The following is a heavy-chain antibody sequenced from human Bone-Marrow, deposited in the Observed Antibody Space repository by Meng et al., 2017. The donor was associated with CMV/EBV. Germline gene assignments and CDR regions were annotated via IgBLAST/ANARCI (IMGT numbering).Heavy chain of an antibody. CDR2: ISSGGSTT. D-gene: IGHD3-10*01. CDR1: GFTFSSYE. Sequence: GESLKISCAASGFTFSSYEMNWVRQAPGKGLEWISYISSGGSTTYYADSVKGRFTISRDYAKNSLYLQMNSLRAEDTAVYYCARALVRGVPYSDYYYYYGMDVWGQGPTVTVSS. CDR3: ARALVRGVPYSDYYYYYGMDV. V-gene: IGHV3-48*03. J-gene: IGHJ6*02.